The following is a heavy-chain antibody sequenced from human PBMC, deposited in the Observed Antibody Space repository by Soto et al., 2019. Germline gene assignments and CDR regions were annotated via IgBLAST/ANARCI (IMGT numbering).Heavy chain of an antibody. CDR1: GFTFSNFG. Sequence: GGSLRLSCAASGFTFSNFGMHWVRQAPGKGLEWVGRIKSKTAGGTTDYAAPVKGRFIILRYDSKNTLYLQMDSLITEDTAVYFCSHGYGQYFNSWGQGTLVTVSS. J-gene: IGHJ4*02. D-gene: IGHD5-18*01. CDR2: IKSKTAGGTT. CDR3: SHGYGQYFNS. V-gene: IGHV3-15*07.